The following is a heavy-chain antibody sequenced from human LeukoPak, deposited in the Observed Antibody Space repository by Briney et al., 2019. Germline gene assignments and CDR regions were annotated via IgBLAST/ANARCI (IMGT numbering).Heavy chain of an antibody. D-gene: IGHD6-13*01. CDR2: IIPIFGTA. CDR3: AREASSSWYYYYMDV. CDR1: GGTFSSYA. J-gene: IGHJ6*03. V-gene: IGHV1-69*06. Sequence: EASVKVSCKASGGTFSSYAIRWLRQAPGQGLEWMGGIIPIFGTANYAQKFQGRVTITADKSTSTAYMELSSLRSEDTAVYYCAREASSSWYYYYMDVWGKGTTVTVSS.